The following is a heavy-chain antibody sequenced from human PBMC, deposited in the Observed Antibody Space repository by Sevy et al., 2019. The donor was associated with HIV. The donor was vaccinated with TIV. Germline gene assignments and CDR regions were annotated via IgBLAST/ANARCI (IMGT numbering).Heavy chain of an antibody. D-gene: IGHD3-22*01. V-gene: IGHV3-48*02. CDR2: ISSSSSTI. CDR1: GFTFSSYS. J-gene: IGHJ3*02. Sequence: GGSLRLSCAASGFTFSSYSMNWVRQAPGKGLEWVSYISSSSSTIYYADSVKGRFTISRDNAKNSLYLQMNSLRDEDTAVYYCVRDRGYYDSSGYGDDAFDIWGQGTMVTVSS. CDR3: VRDRGYYDSSGYGDDAFDI.